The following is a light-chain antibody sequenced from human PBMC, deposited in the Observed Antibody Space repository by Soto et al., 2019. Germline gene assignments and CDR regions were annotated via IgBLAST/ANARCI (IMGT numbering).Light chain of an antibody. V-gene: IGKV2-28*01. CDR3: XXAXQTPLT. Sequence: DIVMTQSPLSLPVTPGEPASISCRSSQSLLHSNGYNYLDWYLQKPGQSPQLLIYLGSNRASGVPDRFSGSGSGTDFTLKISRVEAEDXXXXXXXXAXQTPLTFGGGTKVEIK. J-gene: IGKJ4*01. CDR2: LGS. CDR1: QSLLHSNGYNY.